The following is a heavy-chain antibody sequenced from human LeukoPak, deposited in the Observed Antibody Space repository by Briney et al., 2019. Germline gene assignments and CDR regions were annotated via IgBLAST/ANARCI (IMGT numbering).Heavy chain of an antibody. Sequence: PGGSLRLSCAASGFTVSSNYMSWVRQAPGKGLEWVSVIYSGGSTYYADSVKGRFTISRDNSKNTLYLQMNSLRAEDTAVYYCARVSGDCSSTSCAFDYWGQGTLVTVSS. V-gene: IGHV3-53*01. J-gene: IGHJ4*02. CDR1: GFTVSSNY. CDR3: ARVSGDCSSTSCAFDY. CDR2: IYSGGST. D-gene: IGHD2-2*01.